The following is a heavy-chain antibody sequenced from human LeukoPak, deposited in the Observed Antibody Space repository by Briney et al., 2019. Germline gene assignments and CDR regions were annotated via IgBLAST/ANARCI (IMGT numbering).Heavy chain of an antibody. J-gene: IGHJ5*02. CDR3: AIDNGSYDSGWFDP. CDR2: ISAYNGNT. Sequence: ASVKVSCKASGYTFTSYGISRVRRAPGQGLEWMGWISAYNGNTNYAQKLQGRVTMPTATSTSKAYMELRSLRSDDTAVYHCAIDNGSYDSGWFDPWSERTLVTVSS. D-gene: IGHD1-26*01. V-gene: IGHV1-18*01. CDR1: GYTFTSYG.